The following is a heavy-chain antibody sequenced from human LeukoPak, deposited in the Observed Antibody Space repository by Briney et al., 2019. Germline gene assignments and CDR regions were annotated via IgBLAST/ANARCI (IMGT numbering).Heavy chain of an antibody. Sequence: SETLSLTCTVSGGSISSYYWSWIRQPPGKGLEWIGYIYYSGSTNYNPSLKSRVTIPVDTSKNQFSLKLSSVTAADTAVYYCARIPTGGSGYYSMDYWGQGTLVTVSS. D-gene: IGHD3-22*01. CDR1: GGSISSYY. CDR3: ARIPTGGSGYYSMDY. V-gene: IGHV4-59*01. CDR2: IYYSGST. J-gene: IGHJ4*02.